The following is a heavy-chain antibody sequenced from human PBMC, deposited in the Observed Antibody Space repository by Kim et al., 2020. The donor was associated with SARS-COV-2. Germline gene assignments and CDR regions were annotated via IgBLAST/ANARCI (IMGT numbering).Heavy chain of an antibody. J-gene: IGHJ5*02. V-gene: IGHV4-39*01. CDR3: ARRGSSGFAMGWFDP. CDR2: IFYGGST. Sequence: SETLSLTCTVSGGSISSRTYYWGWIRQPPGKGLEWFGSIFYGGSTYYNPSLRSRAAISVDTSKNQFSLRLSSVTAADTAVYYCARRGSSGFAMGWFDPWGQGTLVTVSS. CDR1: GGSISSRTYY. D-gene: IGHD6-19*01.